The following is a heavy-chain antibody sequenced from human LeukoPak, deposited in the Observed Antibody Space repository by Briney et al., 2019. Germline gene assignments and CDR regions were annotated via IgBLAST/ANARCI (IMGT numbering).Heavy chain of an antibody. J-gene: IGHJ4*02. CDR2: IRYDGSNK. Sequence: PGRSLRLSWAASGFTFSSYGMHWVRQPPGKGLEWVAFIRYDGSNKYYADSVKGRFTISRDNSKNTLYLQMNSLRAEDTAVYYCAKDSDRTLDYWGQGTLVTVSS. D-gene: IGHD1-26*01. V-gene: IGHV3-30*02. CDR1: GFTFSSYG. CDR3: AKDSDRTLDY.